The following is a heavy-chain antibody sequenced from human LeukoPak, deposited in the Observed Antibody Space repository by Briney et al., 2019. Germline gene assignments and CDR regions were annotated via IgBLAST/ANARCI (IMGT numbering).Heavy chain of an antibody. CDR3: ATGRISAAGTGNWFDP. Sequence: ASVKVSCKVSGYTFTDYYMHWVQQAPGKGLEWMGLFDPEDGETIYAEKFQGRVTITADTSTDTAYMELSSLRSEDTAVYYCATGRISAAGTGNWFDPWGKGTLVTVST. V-gene: IGHV1-69-2*01. CDR2: FDPEDGET. J-gene: IGHJ5*02. D-gene: IGHD6-13*01. CDR1: GYTFTDYY.